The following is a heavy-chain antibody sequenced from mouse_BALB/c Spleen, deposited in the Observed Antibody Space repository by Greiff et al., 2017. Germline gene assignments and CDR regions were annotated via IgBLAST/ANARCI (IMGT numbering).Heavy chain of an antibody. CDR3: ARSGGTGAMDY. Sequence: EVQRVESGGGLVQPGGSRKLSCAASGFTFSSFGMHWVRQAPEKGLEWVAYISSGSSTIYYADTVKGRFTISRDNPKTTLFLQMTSLRSEDTAMYYCARSGGTGAMDYWGQGTSVTVSS. V-gene: IGHV5-17*02. J-gene: IGHJ4*01. D-gene: IGHD4-1*01. CDR2: ISSGSSTI. CDR1: GFTFSSFG.